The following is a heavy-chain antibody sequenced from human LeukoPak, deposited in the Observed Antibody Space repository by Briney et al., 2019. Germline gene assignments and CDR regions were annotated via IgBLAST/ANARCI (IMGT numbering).Heavy chain of an antibody. CDR3: ARHRRAGTLTNFDY. CDR1: CGSISSSSYY. D-gene: IGHD3-10*01. J-gene: IGHJ4*02. V-gene: IGHV4-39*01. CDR2: IYYSGST. Sequence: PSETLSLTCTVSCGSISSSSYYLGWIRQPPGKGLEWIGSIYYSGSTYYNPSLKSRVTISVDTSKNQFSLKLSSVTASDTSVYYCARHRRAGTLTNFDYWGQGTLVTVSS.